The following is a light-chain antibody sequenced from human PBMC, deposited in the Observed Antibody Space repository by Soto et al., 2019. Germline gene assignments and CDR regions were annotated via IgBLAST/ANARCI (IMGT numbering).Light chain of an antibody. V-gene: IGKV3-20*01. CDR1: QSVSSSY. J-gene: IGKJ2*01. CDR3: QQDGSSTPYT. Sequence: EIVLTQSPGTLSLSPGERATLSCMASQSVSSSYLAWYQQKPGQAPRLLICGASTSATGIPDRFSGSGSGTDFTLTISRLEPEDCAVYYCQQDGSSTPYTFGQGTKLEIK. CDR2: GAS.